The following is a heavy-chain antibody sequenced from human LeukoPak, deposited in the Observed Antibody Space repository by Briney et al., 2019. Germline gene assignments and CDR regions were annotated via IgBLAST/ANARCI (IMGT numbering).Heavy chain of an antibody. V-gene: IGHV3-64D*06. CDR3: VKDSDRWEPDYDSSGYSSL. CDR1: GFTFSSYA. CDR2: ISGNGGST. Sequence: PGGSLRLSCSASGFTFSSYAMHWVRQAPGKGLEYVSAISGNGGSTYYADSVKGRFTISRDNSKNTLYLQMSSLRAEDTAVYYCVKDSDRWEPDYDSSGYSSLGGQGTLVTVSS. J-gene: IGHJ4*02. D-gene: IGHD3-22*01.